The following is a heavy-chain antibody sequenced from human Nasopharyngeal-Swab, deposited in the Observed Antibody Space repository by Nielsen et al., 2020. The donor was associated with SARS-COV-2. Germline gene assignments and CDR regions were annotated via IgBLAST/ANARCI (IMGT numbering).Heavy chain of an antibody. J-gene: IGHJ6*03. CDR3: ARVSRYYYMDV. V-gene: IGHV1-3*01. Sequence: WVRQAPGQRLEWMGWINAGNGNTKYSQKFQGRVTITRDTSASTAYMELSSLRSEDTAVYYCARVSRYYYMDVWGKGTTVTVSS. CDR2: INAGNGNT.